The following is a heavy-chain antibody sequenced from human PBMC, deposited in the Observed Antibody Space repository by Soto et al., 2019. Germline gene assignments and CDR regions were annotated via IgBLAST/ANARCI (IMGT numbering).Heavy chain of an antibody. V-gene: IGHV3-9*01. J-gene: IGHJ6*03. CDR1: GFTFADYA. CDR3: AKGRYYYYYMDV. CDR2: ISWNSGSI. Sequence: EVQLVESGGSLVQPGRSLRLSCAASGFTFADYAMHWVRQAPGKGLEWVSGISWNSGSIGYADSVKGRFTISRDNAKNSLYLQMNSLRAEDTALYYCAKGRYYYYYMDVWGKGTTVTVSS.